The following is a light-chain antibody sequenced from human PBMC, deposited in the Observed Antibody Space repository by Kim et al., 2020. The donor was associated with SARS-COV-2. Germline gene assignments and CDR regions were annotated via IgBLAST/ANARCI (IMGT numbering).Light chain of an antibody. V-gene: IGKV3-15*01. CDR1: QSVSSN. J-gene: IGKJ4*01. CDR3: QQYNNWPLT. Sequence: SGSTGERATLSCRASQSVSSNLAWYQQKPGQAPRLLIYGASTRATGIPARFSGSGSGTEFTLTISSLQSEDFAVYYCQQYNNWPLTFGGGTKLEI. CDR2: GAS.